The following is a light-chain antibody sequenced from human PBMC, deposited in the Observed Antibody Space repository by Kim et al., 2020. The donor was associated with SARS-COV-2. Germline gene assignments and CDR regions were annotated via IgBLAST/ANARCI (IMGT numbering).Light chain of an antibody. V-gene: IGKV3-11*01. Sequence: SCPPGERATPSCRASQSVSSYLAWYQQKPGQAPRLLIYDASNRATGIPARFSGSGSGTDFTLTISSLEPEDFAVYYCQQRSNWPSFGPGTKVDIK. CDR1: QSVSSY. CDR3: QQRSNWPS. CDR2: DAS. J-gene: IGKJ3*01.